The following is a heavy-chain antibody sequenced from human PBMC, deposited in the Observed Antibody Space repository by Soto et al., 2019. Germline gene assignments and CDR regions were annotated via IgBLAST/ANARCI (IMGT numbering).Heavy chain of an antibody. CDR2: ISGSGGST. D-gene: IGHD6-19*01. Sequence: AGGSLRLSCAASGCTFSSYAMSWVRQAPGKGLEWVSAISGSGGSTYYADSVKGRFTISRDNSKNTLCLQMNSLRAEDTAVYYCAKEASSAWYLGWFDPWGQGTLVTVS. J-gene: IGHJ5*02. V-gene: IGHV3-23*01. CDR1: GCTFSSYA. CDR3: AKEASSAWYLGWFDP.